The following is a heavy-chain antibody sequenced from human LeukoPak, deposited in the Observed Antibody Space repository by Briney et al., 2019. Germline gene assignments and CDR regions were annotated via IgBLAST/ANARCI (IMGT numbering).Heavy chain of an antibody. CDR3: ARRAAAPSYYYYMDV. CDR1: GYTFTGYY. CDR2: INPNSGGT. D-gene: IGHD2-15*01. V-gene: IGHV1-2*02. J-gene: IGHJ6*03. Sequence: ASVKVSCKASGYTFTGYYMHWVRQAPGQGLEWMGWINPNSGGTNYAQKFQGRVTMTTDTSTSTAYMELRSLRSDDTAVYYCARRAAAPSYYYYMDVWGKGTTVTVSS.